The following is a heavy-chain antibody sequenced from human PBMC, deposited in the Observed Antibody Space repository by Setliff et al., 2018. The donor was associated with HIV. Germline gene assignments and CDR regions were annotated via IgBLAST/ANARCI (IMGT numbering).Heavy chain of an antibody. J-gene: IGHJ4*02. CDR2: IIPMFRTV. D-gene: IGHD2-15*01. Sequence: SVKVSCKASGGTFSTHVISWVRQAPGQGLEWIGGIIPMFRTVNYAKKYQGRVTITTDESTTTAYMELTSLRSEDTAVYYCATDDHCSGGSCFLTMDYWGLGTLVTVSS. CDR1: GGTFSTHV. CDR3: ATDDHCSGGSCFLTMDY. V-gene: IGHV1-69*05.